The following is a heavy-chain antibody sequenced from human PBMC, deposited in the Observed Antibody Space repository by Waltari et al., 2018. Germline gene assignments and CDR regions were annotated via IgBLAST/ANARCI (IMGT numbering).Heavy chain of an antibody. CDR2: ISGSGGST. Sequence: EVQLLESGGGLVQPGGSLSLSYAASGFTFRSYAMICVRQAPGKGLEWVSAISGSGGSTYYADSVKGRFTISRDNSKNTLYLQMNSLRAEDTAVYYCAKELVVVAATVFDYWGQGTLVTVSS. D-gene: IGHD2-15*01. J-gene: IGHJ4*02. CDR3: AKELVVVAATVFDY. V-gene: IGHV3-23*01. CDR1: GFTFRSYA.